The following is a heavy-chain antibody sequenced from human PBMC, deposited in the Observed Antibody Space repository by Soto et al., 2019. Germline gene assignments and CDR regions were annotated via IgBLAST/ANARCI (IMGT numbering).Heavy chain of an antibody. CDR2: INWDDDK. V-gene: IGHV2-5*02. CDR3: ARSRTETSSFDP. CDR1: GFSLSTSGVG. J-gene: IGHJ5*02. D-gene: IGHD4-17*01. Sequence: QLTLEESGPTLVKPTQTLTLTCTFSGFSLSTSGVGVGWIRQPPGKALEWLALINWDDDKRYSPSLKSRLTITKDTSKNQVVLTMTNLDPVDTGTYYCARSRTETSSFDPWGQGTLVTVSS.